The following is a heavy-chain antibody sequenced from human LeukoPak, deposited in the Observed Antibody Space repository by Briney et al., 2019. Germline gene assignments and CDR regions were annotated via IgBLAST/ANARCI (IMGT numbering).Heavy chain of an antibody. Sequence: SETLSLTCTVSGGSISSGDYYWSRIRQPPGKGLEWIGYIYYSGSTYYNPSLKSRVTISVDTSKNQFSLKLSSVTAADTAVYYCARDRLSYAFDPWGQGTLVTVSS. D-gene: IGHD1-26*01. CDR2: IYYSGST. J-gene: IGHJ5*02. CDR1: GGSISSGDYY. V-gene: IGHV4-30-4*01. CDR3: ARDRLSYAFDP.